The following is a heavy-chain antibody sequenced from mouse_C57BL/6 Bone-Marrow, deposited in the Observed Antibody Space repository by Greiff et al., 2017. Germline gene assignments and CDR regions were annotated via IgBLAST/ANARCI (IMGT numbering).Heavy chain of an antibody. CDR3: TRREYYSNAAWFAY. CDR2: ISYDGSN. CDR1: GYSITSGYY. J-gene: IGHJ3*01. V-gene: IGHV3-6*01. Sequence: VQLQQSGPGLVKPSQSLSLTCSVTGYSITSGYYWYWIRQFPGNKLEWIGYISYDGSNNYNPSLKNRISITRDTSKNQFFLQLNSVTTEDTATYYCTRREYYSNAAWFAYWGQGTLVTGSA. D-gene: IGHD2-5*01.